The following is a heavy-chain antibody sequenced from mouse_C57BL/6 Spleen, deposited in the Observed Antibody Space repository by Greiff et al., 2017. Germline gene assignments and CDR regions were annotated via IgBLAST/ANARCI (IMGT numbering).Heavy chain of an antibody. J-gene: IGHJ3*01. CDR3: ASSDYDYGFAY. CDR2: IYPGSGST. Sequence: QVQLQQPGAELVKPGASVKMSCKASGYTFTSYWITWVKQRPGQGLEWIGDIYPGSGSTNYNEKFKSKATQTVDTSSSTAYMQLSSLTSEDSAVYYCASSDYDYGFAYWRQGTLGTVSA. D-gene: IGHD2-4*01. CDR1: GYTFTSYW. V-gene: IGHV1-55*01.